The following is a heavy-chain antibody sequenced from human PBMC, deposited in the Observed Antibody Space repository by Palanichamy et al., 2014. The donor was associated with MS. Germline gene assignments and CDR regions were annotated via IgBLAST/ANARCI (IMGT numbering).Heavy chain of an antibody. Sequence: QVQLVQSGAEVKKPGASVKVSCKTSGYTFTGYYIHWVRQAPGQGLEWMGRINPDSGDTNYPQKFQGRVTLTRDTSNSTAYMELSRLRSDDXAVYFCARVVTVLKYWGQGTLVTVSS. CDR1: GYTFTGYY. CDR3: ARVVTVLKY. V-gene: IGHV1-2*06. D-gene: IGHD2-21*02. CDR2: INPDSGDT. J-gene: IGHJ4*02.